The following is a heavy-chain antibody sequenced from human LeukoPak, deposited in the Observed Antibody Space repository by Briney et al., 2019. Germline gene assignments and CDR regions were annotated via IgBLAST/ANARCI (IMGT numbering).Heavy chain of an antibody. CDR3: ARGEWDLRD. CDR1: GFIFADHG. V-gene: IGHV3-20*04. D-gene: IGHD1-26*01. CDR2: INWNGGST. Sequence: GGSLRLSCAASGFIFADHGMTWVRQVPGKGLEWVFGINWNGGSTGYVDSVKGRFTISRDNAKNVLFLEMNNLRAEDTAFYYCARGEWDLRDWGQGTLVIVSS. J-gene: IGHJ4*02.